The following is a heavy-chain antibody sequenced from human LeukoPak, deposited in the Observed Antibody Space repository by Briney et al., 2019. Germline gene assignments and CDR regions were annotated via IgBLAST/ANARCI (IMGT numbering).Heavy chain of an antibody. CDR3: ARDLVGATDY. V-gene: IGHV3-48*03. Sequence: GGSLRLSCVASGFTFSSYEMNWVRQAPGKGLEWVSYISSSGSTRYYADSVKGRFTISRDNAKNSLYLQMNSLRAEDTAVYYCARDLVGATDYWGQGTLVTVSS. CDR1: GFTFSSYE. J-gene: IGHJ4*02. D-gene: IGHD3-10*01. CDR2: ISSSGSTR.